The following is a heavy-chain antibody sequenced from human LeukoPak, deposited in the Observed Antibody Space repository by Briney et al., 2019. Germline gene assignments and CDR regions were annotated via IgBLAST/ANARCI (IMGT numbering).Heavy chain of an antibody. D-gene: IGHD3-22*01. J-gene: IGHJ4*02. CDR3: ARGKYYDSSGYPSDY. Sequence: GGSLRLSCAASGFTFSSYAMHWVRQAPGRGLEWVAVISYDGSNKYYADSVKGRFTISRDNSKNTLYPQMNSLRAEDTAVYYCARGKYYDSSGYPSDYWGQGTLVTVSP. CDR1: GFTFSSYA. V-gene: IGHV3-30-3*01. CDR2: ISYDGSNK.